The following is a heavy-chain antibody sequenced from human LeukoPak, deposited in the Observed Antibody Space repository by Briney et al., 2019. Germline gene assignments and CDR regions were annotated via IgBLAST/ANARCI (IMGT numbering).Heavy chain of an antibody. CDR1: GFTFSSYG. CDR3: AKGSRGIAAAGDYFDY. J-gene: IGHJ4*02. CDR2: IWYDGSNK. V-gene: IGHV3-33*06. D-gene: IGHD6-13*01. Sequence: GGSLRLSCAASGFTFSSYGMHWVRQAPGKGLEWVAVIWYDGSNKYYADSVKGRFTISRDNSKNTLYLQMNSLRSEDTAVYYCAKGSRGIAAAGDYFDYWGQGTLVTVSS.